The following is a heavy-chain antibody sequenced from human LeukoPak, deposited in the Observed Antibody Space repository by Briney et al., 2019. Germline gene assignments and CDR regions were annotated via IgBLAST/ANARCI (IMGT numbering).Heavy chain of an antibody. J-gene: IGHJ4*02. CDR3: ARGIVGAHQLIAY. D-gene: IGHD1-26*01. V-gene: IGHV1-18*04. CDR2: INTYNGNT. CDR1: GYTFTSYG. Sequence: ASVKVSCKASGYTFTSYGISWVRQAPGQGPEWMGWINTYNGNTNYAQNHQGRVTMTTDTSTSTAYMELTNLRSDDTAVYYCARGIVGAHQLIAYWGQGTLVTVSS.